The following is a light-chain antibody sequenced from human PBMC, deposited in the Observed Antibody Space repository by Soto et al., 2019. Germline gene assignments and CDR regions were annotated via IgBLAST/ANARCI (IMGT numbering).Light chain of an antibody. CDR2: KAS. J-gene: IGKJ2*01. Sequence: DIQMTQSPSTLSASVGDRVTITCRASQSISSWLAWYQQKPGKAPKLLIYKASSLESWVPSRFSGSGSGTEFTLTISSLQPDDFATYYCQQYNSFSRYTFGQGTKVDIK. CDR1: QSISSW. CDR3: QQYNSFSRYT. V-gene: IGKV1-5*03.